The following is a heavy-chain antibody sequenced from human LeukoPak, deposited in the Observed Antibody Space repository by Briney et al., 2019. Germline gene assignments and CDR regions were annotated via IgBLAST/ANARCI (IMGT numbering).Heavy chain of an antibody. Sequence: GGSLRLSCAASGFTFSSFAMSWVRQAPGKGLEWVSTFSGSGGSTYYADSVKGRFSISRDNSKNTLYLQMNSLRAEDAAVYFCAKAPATSCRGAYCYPFDSWGQGTLVTVSS. J-gene: IGHJ4*02. D-gene: IGHD2-21*01. CDR1: GFTFSSFA. CDR3: AKAPATSCRGAYCYPFDS. V-gene: IGHV3-23*01. CDR2: FSGSGGST.